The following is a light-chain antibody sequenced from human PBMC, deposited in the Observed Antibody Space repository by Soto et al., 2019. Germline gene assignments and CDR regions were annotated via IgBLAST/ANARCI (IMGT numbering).Light chain of an antibody. J-gene: IGKJ1*01. Sequence: DIVMTQSPDSLSVSRGERATITCKSSQRVSYASNNRNYLAWYQQKPGQPPKLLIYWANTRESGVPYRFTGSGSGTDFTLTLGGLQAEDVAVYFCHQHRSLPWTVGQGTKVDLK. CDR3: HQHRSLPWT. V-gene: IGKV4-1*01. CDR1: QRVSYASNNRNY. CDR2: WAN.